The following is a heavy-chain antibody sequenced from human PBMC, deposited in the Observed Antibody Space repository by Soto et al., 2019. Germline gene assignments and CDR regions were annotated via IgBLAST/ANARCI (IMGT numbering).Heavy chain of an antibody. V-gene: IGHV3-30*18. CDR1: GFTFSSYG. Sequence: GGSLRLSCAASGFTFSSYGMHWVRQAPGKGLEWVAVISYDGSNKYYADSVKGRFTISRDNSKNTLYLQMNSLRAEDTAVYYCAKSVVPAAMRSYYYYYMDVWGKGTTVTVSS. J-gene: IGHJ6*03. D-gene: IGHD2-2*01. CDR2: ISYDGSNK. CDR3: AKSVVPAAMRSYYYYYMDV.